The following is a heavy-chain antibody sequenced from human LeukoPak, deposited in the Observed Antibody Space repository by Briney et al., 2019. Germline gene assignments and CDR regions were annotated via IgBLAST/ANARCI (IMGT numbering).Heavy chain of an antibody. CDR3: ARVRNYYGSGTIDY. D-gene: IGHD3-10*01. V-gene: IGHV4-59*01. J-gene: IGHJ4*02. Sequence: SETLSLTCTVSGGSIGSYCWSWIRPPPRPGRGWMGYIYYSGSTNYNPSPKSRVTISVDTSKNQFSLKLSSVTAADTAVYYCARVRNYYGSGTIDYWGQGTLVTVSS. CDR1: GGSIGSYC. CDR2: IYYSGST.